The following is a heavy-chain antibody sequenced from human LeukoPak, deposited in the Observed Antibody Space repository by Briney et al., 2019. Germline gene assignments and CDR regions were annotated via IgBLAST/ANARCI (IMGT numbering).Heavy chain of an antibody. CDR1: GGTFSSYA. Sequence: WASVKVSCKASGGTFSSYAINWVRQAPGQGLEWMGGIIPIFDTTNYAQNFQGRVTITADKSTNTAYMELNSLRAEDTAVYYCAHTSVAVISQNYFDYWGQGTLVTVSS. CDR3: AHTSVAVISQNYFDY. CDR2: IIPIFDTT. J-gene: IGHJ4*02. V-gene: IGHV1-69*06. D-gene: IGHD3-22*01.